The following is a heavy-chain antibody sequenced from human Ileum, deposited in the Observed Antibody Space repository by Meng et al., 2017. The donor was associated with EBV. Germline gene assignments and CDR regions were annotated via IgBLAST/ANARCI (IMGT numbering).Heavy chain of an antibody. D-gene: IGHD5-24*01. CDR3: ATVRDGYPRLFDY. Sequence: VQLVESGGAVVQPGRSLRLSCAASGFTFSDYGMCWVRQAPGKGLVWVSHITSDGSSTNYADSVKGRFTISRDNAKNTLYLQMNSLRAEDAAVYYCATVRDGYPRLFDYWGQGTLVTVSS. CDR2: ITSDGSST. V-gene: IGHV3-74*02. CDR1: GFTFSDYG. J-gene: IGHJ4*02.